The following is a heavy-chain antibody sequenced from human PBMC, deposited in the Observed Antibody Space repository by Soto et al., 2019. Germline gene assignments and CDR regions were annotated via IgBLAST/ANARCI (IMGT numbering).Heavy chain of an antibody. J-gene: IGHJ5*01. V-gene: IGHV3-7*01. D-gene: IGHD6-19*01. CDR1: QFTFSSDW. CDR2: IKQDGSEK. Sequence: PGGSLRLSCAASQFTFSSDWMNWVRQAPGKGPEWVANIKQDGSEKYYVDSVKGRFTISRDNTQNSLYLQMNSLRAEDTAVYFCAKGMAVAANWFDSWGQGTLVTVSS. CDR3: AKGMAVAANWFDS.